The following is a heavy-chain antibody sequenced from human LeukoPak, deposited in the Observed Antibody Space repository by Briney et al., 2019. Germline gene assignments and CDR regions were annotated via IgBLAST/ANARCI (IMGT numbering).Heavy chain of an antibody. CDR2: ISAYNGDT. CDR3: AREGNYYFFDY. D-gene: IGHD3-10*01. CDR1: GYTFTNYT. Sequence: GASVKVSCKASGYTFTNYTINWVRQAPRQGLEWVGWISAYNGDTNIAQKFQGRVTMTTDTSTSTAYMELRSLRSDDTAVYYCAREGNYYFFDYWGQGTLVTVSS. V-gene: IGHV1-18*01. J-gene: IGHJ4*02.